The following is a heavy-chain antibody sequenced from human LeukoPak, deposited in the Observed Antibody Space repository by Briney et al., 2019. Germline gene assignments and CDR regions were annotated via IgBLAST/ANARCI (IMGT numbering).Heavy chain of an antibody. Sequence: GGSLRLSCAASGFTFSSYSMNWVRQAPGKGLEWVSSISSSSSYIYYAGSVKGRFTISRDNAKNSLYLQMNSLRAEDTAVYYCARDGDYGDYIDYWGQGTLVTVSS. D-gene: IGHD4-17*01. J-gene: IGHJ4*02. CDR2: ISSSSSYI. CDR1: GFTFSSYS. V-gene: IGHV3-21*01. CDR3: ARDGDYGDYIDY.